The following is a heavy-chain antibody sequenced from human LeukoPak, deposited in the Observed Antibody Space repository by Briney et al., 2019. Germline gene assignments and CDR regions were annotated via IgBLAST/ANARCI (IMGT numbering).Heavy chain of an antibody. CDR1: GFTFSSYA. CDR2: ISGSGGST. CDR3: ARGVSGSSWYFQH. J-gene: IGHJ1*01. Sequence: QPGRSLRLSCAASGFTFSSYAMSWVRQAPGKGLEWVSAISGSGGSTYYADSVKGRFTISRDNSKNTLYLQMNSLRAEDTAVYYCARGVSGSSWYFQHWGQGTLVTVSS. V-gene: IGHV3-23*01. D-gene: IGHD6-13*01.